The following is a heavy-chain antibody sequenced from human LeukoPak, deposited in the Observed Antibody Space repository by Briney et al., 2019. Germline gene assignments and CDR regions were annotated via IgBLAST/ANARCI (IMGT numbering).Heavy chain of an antibody. J-gene: IGHJ3*02. Sequence: PSETLSLTCTVSGGSISSSSYHWGWIRQPPGKGLEWIGSIYYSGSTYYNPSLKSRVTISVDTSKNQFSLKLSSVTAADTAVYYCARRHYDNAFDIWGQGTMVTVSS. CDR1: GGSISSSSYH. V-gene: IGHV4-39*01. D-gene: IGHD3-22*01. CDR3: ARRHYDNAFDI. CDR2: IYYSGST.